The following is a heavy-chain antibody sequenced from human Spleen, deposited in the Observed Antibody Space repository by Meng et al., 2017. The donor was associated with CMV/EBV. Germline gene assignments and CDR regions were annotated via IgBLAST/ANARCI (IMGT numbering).Heavy chain of an antibody. V-gene: IGHV3-23*01. CDR2: ISASADRT. Sequence: GESLKISCAASGFTFSSYAMTWVRQAPGKGLEWVSAISASADRTYSADSVKGRFVISRDNSKNTVFLQMNSLRAEDTAVYYCAKAIEARPAGHFDYLGQGTLVTVSS. J-gene: IGHJ4*02. CDR1: GFTFSSYA. CDR3: AKAIEARPAGHFDY. D-gene: IGHD6-6*01.